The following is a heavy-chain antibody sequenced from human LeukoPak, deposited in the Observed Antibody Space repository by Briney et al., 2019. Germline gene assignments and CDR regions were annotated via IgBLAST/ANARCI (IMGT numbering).Heavy chain of an antibody. J-gene: IGHJ4*02. CDR3: ARDRGVYSRTLED. Sequence: GGSLRLSCEGSGFSFSSYWMTWVRQPPGKGPEWVANIRQDESERYSADSVKGRFTISRDNAKKSVYLYMSSLRAEDTAVYYCARDRGVYSRTLEDWGQGTLVTVSS. V-gene: IGHV3-7*01. CDR1: GFSFSSYW. CDR2: IRQDESER. D-gene: IGHD6-13*01.